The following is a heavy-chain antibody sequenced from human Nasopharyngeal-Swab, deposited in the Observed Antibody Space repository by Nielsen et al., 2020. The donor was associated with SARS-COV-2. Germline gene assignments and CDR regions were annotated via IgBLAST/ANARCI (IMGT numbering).Heavy chain of an antibody. D-gene: IGHD6-13*01. CDR3: AKTHESNSWSGAFDI. CDR2: ISVGGTNT. J-gene: IGHJ3*02. CDR1: GFTFNTYV. Sequence: GGSLRLSCAAPGFTFNTYVMSWVRQAPEKGLEWVSSISVGGTNTYYADSMKGRFTFSRDNSKNTLYLQMNSLRAEDTAVYYCAKTHESNSWSGAFDIWGQGTMVTVSS. V-gene: IGHV3-23*01.